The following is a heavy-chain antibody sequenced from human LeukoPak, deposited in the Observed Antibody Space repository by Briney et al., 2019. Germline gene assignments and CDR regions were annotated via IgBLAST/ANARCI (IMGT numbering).Heavy chain of an antibody. D-gene: IGHD3-10*01. J-gene: IGHJ1*01. Sequence: GTSVTVFCKASGFTFTSSAVQWVRQARGQRLEWIGWIVVSSGKTNYEQKFQERVTITRDMSISTAYMELSSLRSEDTAVSYCAAAQNYYGSGREYFQHWGQGTLVTVSS. CDR3: AAAQNYYGSGREYFQH. CDR1: GFTFTSSA. CDR2: IVVSSGKT. V-gene: IGHV1-58*01.